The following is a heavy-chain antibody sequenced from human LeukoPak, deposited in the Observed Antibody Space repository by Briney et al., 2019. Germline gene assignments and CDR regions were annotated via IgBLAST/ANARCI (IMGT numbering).Heavy chain of an antibody. J-gene: IGHJ4*02. D-gene: IGHD3-16*01. CDR2: ISYDASNK. Sequence: GGSLRLSCAASEFTFSSYAMHWVRQAPGKGLEWVALISYDASNKYYTDSVKGRFTISRDNSKNTLYLQMNSLRAEDTAVYYCARGGPITFGGELDYWGQGTLVTVSS. V-gene: IGHV3-30*14. CDR1: EFTFSSYA. CDR3: ARGGPITFGGELDY.